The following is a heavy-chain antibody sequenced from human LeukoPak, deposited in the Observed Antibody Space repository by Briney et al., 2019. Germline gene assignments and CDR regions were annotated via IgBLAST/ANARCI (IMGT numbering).Heavy chain of an antibody. CDR1: GFSFRSYW. CDR2: INTDGTNT. D-gene: IGHD3-10*01. V-gene: IGHV3-74*01. J-gene: IGHJ4*02. Sequence: GGSLRLSCAASGFSFRSYWMHWVRQAPGKGLVWVSRINTDGTNTGYADSVKGRFTISRDNSKNTLYLQMNSLRAEDTAVFYCARDRGELVWFGYFDYWGQGTLVTVSS. CDR3: ARDRGELVWFGYFDY.